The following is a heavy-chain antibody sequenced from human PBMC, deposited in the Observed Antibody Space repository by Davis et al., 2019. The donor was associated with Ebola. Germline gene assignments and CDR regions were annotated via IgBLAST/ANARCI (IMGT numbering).Heavy chain of an antibody. Sequence: GESLKISCAASGFSFSDYYMNWIRQAPGKGLEWISYIGASGSPVYYSDSVKGRFTISRDNAKNSLYLEMNSLRPEDTALYYCVKSRGSGFDAFDIWGHGTMVTVSS. V-gene: IGHV3-11*01. CDR3: VKSRGSGFDAFDI. J-gene: IGHJ3*02. D-gene: IGHD3-10*01. CDR1: GFSFSDYY. CDR2: IGASGSPV.